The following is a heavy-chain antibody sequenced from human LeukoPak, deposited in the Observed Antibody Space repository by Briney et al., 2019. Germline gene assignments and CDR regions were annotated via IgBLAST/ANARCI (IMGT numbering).Heavy chain of an antibody. J-gene: IGHJ4*02. V-gene: IGHV3-23*01. Sequence: PGGSLRLSCAASGFTFSWYAMSWVRQAPGKGLEWVSAISGSAGSPHYADSVRGRFTISRDNSRNTLYLQMNSLRAEDTAVYYCAKDLQVSSAYHSDYWGQGTLVSVSS. D-gene: IGHD6-19*01. CDR1: GFTFSWYA. CDR2: ISGSAGSP. CDR3: AKDLQVSSAYHSDY.